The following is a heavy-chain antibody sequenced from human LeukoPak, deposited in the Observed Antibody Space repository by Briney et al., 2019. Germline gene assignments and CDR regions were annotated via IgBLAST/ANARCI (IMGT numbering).Heavy chain of an antibody. D-gene: IGHD1-26*01. CDR2: ISSNGDST. CDR3: ARDPYPGQWEYYFDY. CDR1: GFTFSSYA. Sequence: GGSLRLSCAASGFTFSSYAMHWVRQAPGKGLEYVSAISSNGDSTYYANSVKGRFTISRDNSKNTLYLQTGSLRADDIAVYYCARDPYPGQWEYYFDYWGQGTLVTVSS. V-gene: IGHV3-64*01. J-gene: IGHJ4*02.